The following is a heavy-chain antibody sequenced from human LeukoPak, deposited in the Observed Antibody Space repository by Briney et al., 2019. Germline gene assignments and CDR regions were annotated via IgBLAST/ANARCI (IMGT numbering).Heavy chain of an antibody. J-gene: IGHJ4*02. CDR3: AKEGYYYDSSGYSFDY. D-gene: IGHD3-22*01. Sequence: TGRSLRLSCAASGFTFSSYGMHWVRQAPGKGLEWVAVISYVGSNKYYADSVKGRFTISRDNSKNTLYLQMNSLRAEDTAVYYCAKEGYYYDSSGYSFDYWGQGTLVTVSS. CDR1: GFTFSSYG. V-gene: IGHV3-30*18. CDR2: ISYVGSNK.